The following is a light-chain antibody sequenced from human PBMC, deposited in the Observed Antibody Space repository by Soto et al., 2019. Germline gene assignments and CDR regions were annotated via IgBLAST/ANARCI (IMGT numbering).Light chain of an antibody. J-gene: IGLJ2*01. CDR3: QTWGTGIRV. CDR1: SGHSSYA. Sequence: QSVLTQSPSASASLGASVKLTCTLSSGHSSYAIAWHQQQPEKGPRYLMNLNSDGSHSKGDGIPDRFSGSRSGAERYLTISSLQSEDEADYYCQTWGTGIRVFGGGTKVTVL. CDR2: LNSDGSH. V-gene: IGLV4-69*01.